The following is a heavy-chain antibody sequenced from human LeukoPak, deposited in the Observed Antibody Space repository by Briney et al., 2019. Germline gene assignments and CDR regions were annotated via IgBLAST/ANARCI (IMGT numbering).Heavy chain of an antibody. Sequence: PSETLSLTCTVSGGSISSSSYYWGWIRQPPGKGLEWIGSIYYSGSTYYNPSLKSRVTISVDTSKNQFSLKLSSVTAADTAVYHCARSLPMYSSSSFDYWGQGTLVTVSS. J-gene: IGHJ4*02. D-gene: IGHD6-6*01. CDR3: ARSLPMYSSSSFDY. V-gene: IGHV4-39*01. CDR2: IYYSGST. CDR1: GGSISSSSYY.